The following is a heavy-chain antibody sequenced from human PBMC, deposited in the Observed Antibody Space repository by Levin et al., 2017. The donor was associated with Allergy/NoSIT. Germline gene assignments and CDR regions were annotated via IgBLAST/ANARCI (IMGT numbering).Heavy chain of an antibody. CDR3: ARHGAGEYGYPLDY. D-gene: IGHD3-10*01. CDR1: GGSISNYY. CDR2: IYYSGST. V-gene: IGHV4-59*08. Sequence: SETLSLTCNVSGGSISNYYWSWIRQPPGKELEWIGYIYYSGSTNYNPSLKSRVTISVDTPKNQFSLNLNSVTAADTAVYYCARHGAGEYGYPLDYWGQGTLVTVSS. J-gene: IGHJ4*02.